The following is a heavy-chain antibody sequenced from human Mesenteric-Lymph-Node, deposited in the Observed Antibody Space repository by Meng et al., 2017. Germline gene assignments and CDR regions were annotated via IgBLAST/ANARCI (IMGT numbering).Heavy chain of an antibody. J-gene: IGHJ4*02. D-gene: IGHD3-22*01. Sequence: GESLKTSCAASGFTFSSYGMHWVRQAPGKGLEWVAVIWYDGSNKYYADSVKGRFTISRDNSKNTLYLQMNSLRAEDTAVYYCARARGKLYYYDSSGYCLDYWGQGTLVTVSS. V-gene: IGHV3-33*01. CDR3: ARARGKLYYYDSSGYCLDY. CDR1: GFTFSSYG. CDR2: IWYDGSNK.